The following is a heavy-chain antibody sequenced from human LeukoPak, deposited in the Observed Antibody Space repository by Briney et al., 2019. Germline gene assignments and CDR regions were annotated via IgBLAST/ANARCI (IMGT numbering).Heavy chain of an antibody. CDR3: ARPPWGIAAAAMDV. J-gene: IGHJ6*03. Sequence: GGSLRLSCAASGFTFSGYSMNWVRQAPGKGLEWVSSISGGSTYIYYADSVKGRFTISRDNAKNSLYLQMNSLRAEDTAVYYCARPPWGIAAAAMDVWGKGTTVTVSS. CDR2: ISGGSTYI. CDR1: GFTFSGYS. D-gene: IGHD6-13*01. V-gene: IGHV3-21*01.